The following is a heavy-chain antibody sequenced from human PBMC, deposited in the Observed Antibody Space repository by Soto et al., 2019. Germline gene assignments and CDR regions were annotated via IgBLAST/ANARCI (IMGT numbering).Heavy chain of an antibody. CDR3: ARVRGDISSSSTSGY. V-gene: IGHV1-2*02. D-gene: IGHD6-6*01. Sequence: QVQLVQSGAEVKKPGASVKVSCKASGYTFTGYYMHWVRQAPGQGPEWMGWINPNSGGTNYAQKFQGRVTMTRDTSIRTAYMELSRLRSDDTAVYYCARVRGDISSSSTSGYWGQGTLVTVSS. CDR2: INPNSGGT. J-gene: IGHJ4*02. CDR1: GYTFTGYY.